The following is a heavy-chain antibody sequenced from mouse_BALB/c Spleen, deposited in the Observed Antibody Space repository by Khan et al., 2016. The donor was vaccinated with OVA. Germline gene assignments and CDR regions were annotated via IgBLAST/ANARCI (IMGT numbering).Heavy chain of an antibody. CDR2: ISYSGNT. Sequence: VQLKESGPGLVKPSQSLSLTCTVTGYSITSDYAWNWIRQFPGNKLEWMGYISYSGNTKYNPSLKSRISITRDTSTNPFFLQLNFVTIEDTATYCWARIQAGDFDYWGQGTTLTVSS. J-gene: IGHJ2*01. CDR1: GYSITSDYA. CDR3: ARIQAGDFDY. D-gene: IGHD3-2*02. V-gene: IGHV3-2*02.